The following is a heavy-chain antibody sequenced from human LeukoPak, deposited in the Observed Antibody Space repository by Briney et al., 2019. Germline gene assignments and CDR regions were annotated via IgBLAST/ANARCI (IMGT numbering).Heavy chain of an antibody. J-gene: IGHJ4*02. Sequence: SETLSLTCTVSGGSISIWSWIRQPAGKGREWSGRIYISGGTNYNPSLKSRVTMSVDTSRNQFSLRLTSVTPADTAVYYCARAPGGGGGTCAFDYWGQGSLVAVSS. V-gene: IGHV4-4*07. CDR1: GGSISI. D-gene: IGHD1-1*01. CDR3: ARAPGGGGGTCAFDY. CDR2: IYISGGT.